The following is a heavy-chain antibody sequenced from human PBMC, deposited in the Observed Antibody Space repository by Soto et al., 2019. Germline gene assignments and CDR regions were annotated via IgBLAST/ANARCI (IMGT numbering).Heavy chain of an antibody. V-gene: IGHV3-15*01. J-gene: IGHJ2*01. D-gene: IGHD3-22*01. CDR3: TTDFDRVL. CDR1: GFTFTKAW. Sequence: EVQLVESGGGLVKPGGSLRLSCAASGFTFTKAWMSWVRQAPGKGLEWVGRIKSKTEDGTTDYAAPVKGRFTISRDDSNNTLYLQMSSLKTEDTAVYYCTTDFDRVLWGRGTLVTVSS. CDR2: IKSKTEDGTT.